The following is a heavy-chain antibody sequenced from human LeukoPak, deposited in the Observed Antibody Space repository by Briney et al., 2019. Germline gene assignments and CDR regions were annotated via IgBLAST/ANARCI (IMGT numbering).Heavy chain of an antibody. V-gene: IGHV1-46*01. J-gene: IGHJ4*02. CDR3: ARAKPQYYYDSSGYPDY. D-gene: IGHD3-22*01. CDR1: GYTFTSYY. Sequence: ASVKVSCKASGYTFTSYYMHWVRQAPGQGLEWMGIINPSGGSTSYAQKFQGRVTMTRDMSTGTVYMELSRLRSDDTAVYYCARAKPQYYYDSSGYPDYWGQGTLVTVSS. CDR2: INPSGGST.